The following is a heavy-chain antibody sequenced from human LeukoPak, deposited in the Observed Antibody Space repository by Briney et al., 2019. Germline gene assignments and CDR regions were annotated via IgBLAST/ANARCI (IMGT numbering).Heavy chain of an antibody. J-gene: IGHJ6*02. Sequence: GGSLRLSCTASGFTFGDYAMSWVRQAPGRGLEWVGFIRIKAYGGKTEYTASVVGRFTISRDDSRSIAYLQMNSLKTEDTAVYYCTSCYFYDSSGYWSSRIYDYYYGMDVWGQGTTVTVSS. CDR1: GFTFGDYA. V-gene: IGHV3-49*04. CDR2: IRIKAYGGKT. CDR3: TSCYFYDSSGYWSSRIYDYYYGMDV. D-gene: IGHD3-22*01.